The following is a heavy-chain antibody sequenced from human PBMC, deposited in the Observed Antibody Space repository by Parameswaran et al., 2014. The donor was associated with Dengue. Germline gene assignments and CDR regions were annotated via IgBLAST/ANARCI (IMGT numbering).Heavy chain of an antibody. V-gene: IGHV3-49*02. D-gene: IGHD3-10*01. Sequence: VRQAPGKGLEWVGFIRSKAYGGTTEYAASVKGRFTISRDDSKSIAYLQMNSLKTEDTAVYYCTSVRELRGNYYYYGMDVWGQGTTVTVSS. J-gene: IGHJ6*02. CDR2: IRSKAYGGTT. CDR3: TSVRELRGNYYYYGMDV.